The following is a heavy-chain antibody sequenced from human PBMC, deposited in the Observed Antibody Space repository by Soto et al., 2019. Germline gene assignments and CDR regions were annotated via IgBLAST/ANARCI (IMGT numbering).Heavy chain of an antibody. D-gene: IGHD6-13*01. V-gene: IGHV3-23*01. Sequence: LRLSCAASGFNFRSYGPSWVRQAPGKGLEWVSDISGSGSVTNYADSVKGRFTISRDNSNNTLTLQMDSLRAEDTAVYYCAKGGVAAARGYFDHWGQGTRVTVSS. J-gene: IGHJ4*02. CDR3: AKGGVAAARGYFDH. CDR2: ISGSGSVT. CDR1: GFNFRSYG.